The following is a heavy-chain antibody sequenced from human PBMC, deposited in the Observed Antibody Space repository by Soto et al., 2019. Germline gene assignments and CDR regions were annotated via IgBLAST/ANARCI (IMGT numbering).Heavy chain of an antibody. CDR1: GGSISSGGYY. V-gene: IGHV4-31*03. CDR2: IYYSGST. D-gene: IGHD6-19*01. Sequence: QVQLQESGPGLVKPSQTLSLTCTVSGGSISSGGYYWSWIRQHPGKGLEWIGYIYYSGSTYCNPSLKSRVTISVDTSKDQFSLKLSSVTAADTAVYYCARDFTDSSGPTLGMGVWGQGTTVTVSS. J-gene: IGHJ6*02. CDR3: ARDFTDSSGPTLGMGV.